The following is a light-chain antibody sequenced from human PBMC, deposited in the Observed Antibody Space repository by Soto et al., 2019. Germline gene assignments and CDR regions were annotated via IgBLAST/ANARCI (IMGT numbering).Light chain of an antibody. Sequence: QPVLTQSPSASASLGASVKLTCTLSSGRSKYAIAWHQQQPEKGPRYLMKVNSDGSHSKGDGIPDRFSGSSSGTERYLTISSLQSEYEADYYCQTWGTGFQVFGTGTKLAVL. CDR2: VNSDGSH. V-gene: IGLV4-69*02. J-gene: IGLJ1*01. CDR1: SGRSKYA. CDR3: QTWGTGFQV.